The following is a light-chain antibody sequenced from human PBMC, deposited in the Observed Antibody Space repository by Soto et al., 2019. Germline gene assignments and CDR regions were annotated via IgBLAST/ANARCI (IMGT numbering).Light chain of an antibody. CDR2: EVS. CDR3: SSFTSSSTLV. Sequence: QSALTQPASVSGSPGQSSTISCTGTSSDIGGYNYVSWYQHHPGKAPKLLIFEVSFRASGVSNRFSGSKSDNTASLTISGLQAEDEADYYCSSFTSSSTLVFGGGTQLTVL. CDR1: SSDIGGYNY. V-gene: IGLV2-14*01. J-gene: IGLJ3*02.